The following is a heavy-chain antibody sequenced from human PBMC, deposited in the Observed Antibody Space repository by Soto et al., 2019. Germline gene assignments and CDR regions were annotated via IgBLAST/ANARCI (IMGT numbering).Heavy chain of an antibody. J-gene: IGHJ4*02. CDR1: GYTFTSYA. D-gene: IGHD6-13*01. CDR2: INAGNGNT. V-gene: IGHV1-3*01. CDR3: ARRHRSSWVVYCDY. Sequence: QVQLVQSGAEVKKPGASVKVSCKASGYTFTSYAMHWVRQAPGQRLEWMGWINAGNGNTKYSQKFQGRVTITRDTSASTAYRELSSLRSEDTAVYYWARRHRSSWVVYCDYWGQGTLVTVSS.